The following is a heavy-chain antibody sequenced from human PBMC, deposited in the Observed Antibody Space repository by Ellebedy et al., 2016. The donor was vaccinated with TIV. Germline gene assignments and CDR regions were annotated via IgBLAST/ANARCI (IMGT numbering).Heavy chain of an antibody. Sequence: SGPTLVKPTQTLTLTCTFSGFSLSTSFLGVAWIRQPPGKGLEYIGSVYYSGSPYYNPSFKSRVTLSADTSKNQFSLNLRTVTAADTAVYYCARTDPWQPIDDWGQGILVSVSS. CDR3: ARTDPWQPIDD. CDR2: VYYSGSP. CDR1: GFSLSTSFLG. D-gene: IGHD2-21*02. V-gene: IGHV4-39*01. J-gene: IGHJ4*02.